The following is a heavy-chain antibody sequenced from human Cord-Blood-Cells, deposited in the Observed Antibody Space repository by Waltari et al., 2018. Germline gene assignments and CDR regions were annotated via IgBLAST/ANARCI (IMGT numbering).Heavy chain of an antibody. Sequence: QVQLVQSGAEVKKPGSSVKVSCKASGGTFSSYAISWVRQALGQGLEWMGGIIPIFGTANYAQKFQGRVTITADESTSTAYMELSSLRSEDTAVYYCARDSSGSIAARAVWFDPWGQGTLVTVSS. CDR3: ARDSSGSIAARAVWFDP. J-gene: IGHJ5*02. CDR1: GGTFSSYA. CDR2: IIPIFGTA. V-gene: IGHV1-69*01. D-gene: IGHD6-6*01.